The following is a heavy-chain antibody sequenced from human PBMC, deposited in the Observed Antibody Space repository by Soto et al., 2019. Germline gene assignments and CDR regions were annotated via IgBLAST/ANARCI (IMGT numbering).Heavy chain of an antibody. V-gene: IGHV3-66*01. CDR2: IYSGGST. CDR1: GFTVSSNY. J-gene: IGHJ4*02. D-gene: IGHD6-13*01. Sequence: EVQLVESGGGLVQPGGSLRLSCAASGFTVSSNYMSWVRQAPGKGLEWVSVIYSGGSTYYADSVRGRFTISRDNSKNTLDLQMNSLRAEDTAVYYWARAGRIAAAGTGVDYWGQGTLVTVSS. CDR3: ARAGRIAAAGTGVDY.